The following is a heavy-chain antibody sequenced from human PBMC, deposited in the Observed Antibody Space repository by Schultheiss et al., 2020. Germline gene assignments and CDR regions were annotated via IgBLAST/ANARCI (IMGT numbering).Heavy chain of an antibody. Sequence: GGSLRLSCAASGFTFSSYSMNWVRQAPGKGLEWVAVISYDGSNKYYADSVKGRFTISRDNSKNTLYLQMNSLRAEDTAVYYCAKDGDPRVANYFDYWGQGTLVTVSS. CDR3: AKDGDPRVANYFDY. V-gene: IGHV3-30*18. CDR1: GFTFSSYS. D-gene: IGHD3-3*01. CDR2: ISYDGSNK. J-gene: IGHJ4*02.